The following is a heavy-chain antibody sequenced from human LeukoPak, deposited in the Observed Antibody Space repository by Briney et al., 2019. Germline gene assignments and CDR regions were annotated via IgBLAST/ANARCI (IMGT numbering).Heavy chain of an antibody. CDR3: AKVVVRGGARGTYYFDY. V-gene: IGHV3-23*01. J-gene: IGHJ4*02. Sequence: GGSLRLSCAASGFTFSSYAMSWVRQAPGKGLEGVSAISGSGGSTYYADSVKGRFTISRDNSKNTLYLQMNSLRAEDTAVYYCAKVVVRGGARGTYYFDYWGQGTLVTVSS. CDR1: GFTFSSYA. D-gene: IGHD3-10*01. CDR2: ISGSGGST.